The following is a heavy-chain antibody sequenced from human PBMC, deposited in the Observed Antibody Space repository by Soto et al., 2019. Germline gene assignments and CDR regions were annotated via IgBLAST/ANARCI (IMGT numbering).Heavy chain of an antibody. D-gene: IGHD3-3*01. Sequence: GWSLSLSCAPPGFTFIDHYMDWIRQATGKGLEWVGRTRNKANSYTTEYAASVKGRFTISRDYSKKSLYLQMNSLKTDDTAVYYCARFGVVTEAFDYWGQGALVTVSS. CDR3: ARFGVVTEAFDY. V-gene: IGHV3-72*01. CDR2: TRNKANSYTT. CDR1: GFTFIDHY. J-gene: IGHJ4*02.